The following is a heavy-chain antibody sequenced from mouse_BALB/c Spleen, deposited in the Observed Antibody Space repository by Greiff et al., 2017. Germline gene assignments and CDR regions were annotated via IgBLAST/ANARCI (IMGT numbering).Heavy chain of an antibody. J-gene: IGHJ2*01. CDR3: ARHSDYVDY. D-gene: IGHD1-1*02. CDR1: GFTFSSYG. CDR2: ISSGGSYT. Sequence: EVHLVESGGDLVKPGGSLKLSCAASGFTFSSYGMSWVRQTPDKRLEWVATISSGGSYTYYPDSVKGRFTISRDNAKNTLYLQMSSLKSEDTAMYYCARHSDYVDYWGQGTTLTVSS. V-gene: IGHV5-6*01.